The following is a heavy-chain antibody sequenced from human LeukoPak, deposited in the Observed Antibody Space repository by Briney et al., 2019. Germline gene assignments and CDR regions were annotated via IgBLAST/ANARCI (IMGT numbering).Heavy chain of an antibody. Sequence: ASLKVDCKASGGTFSSYAISWVRRAPGQGREWMGRISPIFGTANYAQKFQGRVTITTDESTSTAYMELSSLRSEDTAVYYCASLVLRSYYYYMDVWGKGTTVTVSS. V-gene: IGHV1-69*05. CDR1: GGTFSSYA. J-gene: IGHJ6*03. CDR2: ISPIFGTA. CDR3: ASLVLRSYYYYMDV. D-gene: IGHD1-14*01.